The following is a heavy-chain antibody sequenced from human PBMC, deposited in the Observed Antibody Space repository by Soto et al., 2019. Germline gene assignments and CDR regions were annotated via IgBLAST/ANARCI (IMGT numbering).Heavy chain of an antibody. J-gene: IGHJ5*02. Sequence: QVQLQESGPGLVRPSETLSLTCTVSGGSISTYYWTWIRQPPGKGLEWIGYIYYSVYTNYNPSLKSRVTIAVDTSENQFSLKLTSVTAADTAVYYCARWGDIPPRFEPWGQGTPVTVSS. D-gene: IGHD3-9*01. CDR3: ARWGDIPPRFEP. V-gene: IGHV4-59*01. CDR2: IYYSVYT. CDR1: GGSISTYY.